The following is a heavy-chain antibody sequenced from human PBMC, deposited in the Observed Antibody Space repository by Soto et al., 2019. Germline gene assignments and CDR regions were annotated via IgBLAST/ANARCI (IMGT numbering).Heavy chain of an antibody. CDR1: GVTFSSYA. D-gene: IGHD1-1*01. Sequence: GGSLRLSCAASGVTFSSYATHWVRQAPGKGLEWVAVIAYDGRNKYYADSVKGRFTISRDNSKNTLYLQMNSLRIEDTAVYYCARELERVFDYWGQGTLVTVSS. V-gene: IGHV3-30*04. CDR2: IAYDGRNK. CDR3: ARELERVFDY. J-gene: IGHJ4*02.